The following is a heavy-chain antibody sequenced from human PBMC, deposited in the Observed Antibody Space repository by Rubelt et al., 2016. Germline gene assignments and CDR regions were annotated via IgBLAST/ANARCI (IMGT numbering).Heavy chain of an antibody. J-gene: IGHJ4*02. Sequence: ASGFTFDDYTMHWVRQAPGKGLEWVSLISWDGGSTYYADSVKGRFTISRDNARNSIYLHMNSLRVADTAMYYCTTGTYWGQGTLVSVST. CDR3: TTGTY. CDR1: GFTFDDYT. CDR2: ISWDGGST. V-gene: IGHV3-43*01. D-gene: IGHD3-10*01.